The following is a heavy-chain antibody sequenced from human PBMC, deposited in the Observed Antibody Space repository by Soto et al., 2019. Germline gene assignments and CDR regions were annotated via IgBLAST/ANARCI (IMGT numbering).Heavy chain of an antibody. D-gene: IGHD3-3*01. J-gene: IGHJ6*02. CDR2: INSDGSST. CDR3: ARLDTYYDFWSGSYYYYGMDV. CDR1: GFTFSSYW. Sequence: EVQLVESGGGLVQPGGSLRLSCAASGFTFSSYWMHWVRQAPGKGLVWVSRINSDGSSTSYADSVKGRFTISRDTAKNTLYLQMNSLRAEDTAVYYCARLDTYYDFWSGSYYYYGMDVWGQGTTVTVSS. V-gene: IGHV3-74*01.